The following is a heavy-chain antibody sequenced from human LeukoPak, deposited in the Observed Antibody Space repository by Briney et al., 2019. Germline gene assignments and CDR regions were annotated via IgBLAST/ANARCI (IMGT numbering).Heavy chain of an antibody. Sequence: GGSLRLSCAASGFTFNNYAMSWVRQAPGKGQEWVSAISGSGGTTYYADSVKGRFTFSRDNSKNTLYLQMNSLRAEDTAVYYCAKEEGYYYNSGGYYVEYFQHWGQGTLVTVSS. V-gene: IGHV3-23*01. CDR3: AKEEGYYYNSGGYYVEYFQH. CDR1: GFTFNNYA. J-gene: IGHJ1*01. CDR2: ISGSGGTT. D-gene: IGHD3-22*01.